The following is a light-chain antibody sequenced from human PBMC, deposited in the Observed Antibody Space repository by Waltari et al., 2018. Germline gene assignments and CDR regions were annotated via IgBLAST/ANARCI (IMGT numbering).Light chain of an antibody. CDR1: SSDVGGYNS. CDR3: SSYTSTRTLV. CDR2: DVT. V-gene: IGLV2-14*03. Sequence: QSALTQPASVSGTPGQSITISCTGTSSDVGGYNSVSWYQQHPGIAPKLLIYDVTYRPSGVSNRFSGSKSGNTASLTISGLQAEDEADYYCSSYTSTRTLVFGGGTKPTVL. J-gene: IGLJ2*01.